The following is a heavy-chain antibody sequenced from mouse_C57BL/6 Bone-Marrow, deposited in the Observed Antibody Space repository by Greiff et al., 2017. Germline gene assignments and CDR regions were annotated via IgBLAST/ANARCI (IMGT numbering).Heavy chain of an antibody. CDR3: ASGGYYTFDY. V-gene: IGHV1-19*01. Sequence: EVKLEESGPVLVKPGASVKMSCKASGYTFTDYYMNWVKQSHGKSLEWIGVINPYNGGTSYNQKFKGKATLTVDKSSSTAYMELNSLTSEDSAVYYCASGGYYTFDYWGQGTTLTVSS. CDR2: INPYNGGT. CDR1: GYTFTDYY. J-gene: IGHJ2*01. D-gene: IGHD2-12*01.